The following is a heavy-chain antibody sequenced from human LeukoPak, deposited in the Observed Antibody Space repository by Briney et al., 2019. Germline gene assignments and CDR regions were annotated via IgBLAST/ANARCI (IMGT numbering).Heavy chain of an antibody. CDR1: GYTFTGYY. Sequence: GASVKVSCKASGYTFTGYYMHWVRQAPGQGLEWMGWINLNSGGTNYAQKFQGRVTMTRDTSISTAYMELSRLRSDDTAVYYCARVFSPGGYCSGGSCSGYYYYGMDVWGQGTTVTVSS. CDR3: ARVFSPGGYCSGGSCSGYYYYGMDV. CDR2: INLNSGGT. V-gene: IGHV1-2*02. D-gene: IGHD2-15*01. J-gene: IGHJ6*02.